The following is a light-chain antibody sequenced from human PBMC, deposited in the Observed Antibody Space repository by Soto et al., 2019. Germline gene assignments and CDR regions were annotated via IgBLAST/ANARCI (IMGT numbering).Light chain of an antibody. CDR3: QQSYSIPRT. CDR1: QNISGS. Sequence: DIQLTQSPSSLSASLVDRVTITCRARQNISGSLNWYQQKPGKAPKFLIYPASNLQIRLPSRFSGSGDGTAFTLTISSVQTEDFEAYYCQQSYSIPRTFGQGPKVDIK. J-gene: IGKJ1*01. CDR2: PAS. V-gene: IGKV1-39*01.